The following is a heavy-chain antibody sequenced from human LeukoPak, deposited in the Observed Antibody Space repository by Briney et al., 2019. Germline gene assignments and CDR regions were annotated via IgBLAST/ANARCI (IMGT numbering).Heavy chain of an antibody. Sequence: ASVKVSCKASGGTFSSYAISWVRQAPGQGLEWMGGIIPIFGTANYAQKFQGRVTITTDESTSTAYMELSSLRSEDTAVYYCARGRLRDPLNLRFLEWPTPRVAFDIWGQGTMVTVSS. CDR1: GGTFSSYA. CDR2: IIPIFGTA. V-gene: IGHV1-69*05. D-gene: IGHD3-3*01. J-gene: IGHJ3*02. CDR3: ARGRLRDPLNLRFLEWPTPRVAFDI.